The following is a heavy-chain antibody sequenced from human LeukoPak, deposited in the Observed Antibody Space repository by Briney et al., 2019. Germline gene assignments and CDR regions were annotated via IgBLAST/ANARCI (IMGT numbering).Heavy chain of an antibody. V-gene: IGHV3-69-1*01. CDR3: ARDLTATGVSDY. CDR1: GFTFSDYY. J-gene: IGHJ4*02. CDR2: ISSSSTI. D-gene: IGHD6-25*01. Sequence: KTGGSLRLSCAASGFTFSDYYMNWVRQAPGKGLEWVSSISSSSTIYYADSVKGRFTISRDNAKNSLYLQMNSLRAEDTAVYYCARDLTATGVSDYWGQGTLVTVSS.